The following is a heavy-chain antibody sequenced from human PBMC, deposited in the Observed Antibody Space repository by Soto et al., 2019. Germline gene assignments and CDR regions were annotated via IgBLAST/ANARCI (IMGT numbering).Heavy chain of an antibody. V-gene: IGHV3-23*01. D-gene: IGHD1-20*01. CDR1: GFTLRNYA. CDR2: ISANDVGS. J-gene: IGHJ4*02. CDR3: AKAKNDYNWDNRPPFDY. Sequence: GGSLRLSCEASGFTLRNYAMTWIRQAPGKGLEWVSLISANDVGSYYAESVKTRFTISTDQSRNTVYLQMDSLRADDTAIYYCAKAKNDYNWDNRPPFDYWGQGTLVTVS.